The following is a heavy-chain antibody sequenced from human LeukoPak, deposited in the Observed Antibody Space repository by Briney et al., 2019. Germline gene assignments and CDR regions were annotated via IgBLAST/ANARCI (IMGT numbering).Heavy chain of an antibody. V-gene: IGHV1-46*01. CDR3: AKLAASETGEGS. J-gene: IGHJ5*02. D-gene: IGHD6-13*01. Sequence: ASVKVSCKASGYTFTSNHIHCVRQAPGQGLEWMGVINPSGDSTSYAQKFQGRVTMTRDTSTSAVYMELSSLRSEDTAIYYCAKLAASETGEGSWGQGTLVTVSS. CDR1: GYTFTSNH. CDR2: INPSGDST.